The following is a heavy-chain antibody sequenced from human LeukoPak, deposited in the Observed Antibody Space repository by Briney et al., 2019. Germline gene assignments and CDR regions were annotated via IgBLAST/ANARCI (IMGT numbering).Heavy chain of an antibody. CDR2: IYYSGST. J-gene: IGHJ3*02. CDR3: ARDIRAGHDAFDI. V-gene: IGHV4-31*02. Sequence: IGYIYYSGSTYYNPSLKSRVTISVDTSNNQFSLKLSSVTAADTAVYYCARDIRAGHDAFDIWGQGTMVTVSS. D-gene: IGHD3-3*02.